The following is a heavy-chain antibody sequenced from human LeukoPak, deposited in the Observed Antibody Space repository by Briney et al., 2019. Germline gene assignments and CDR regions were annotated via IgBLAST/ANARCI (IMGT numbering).Heavy chain of an antibody. CDR1: GFTFTNYS. D-gene: IGHD1-26*01. Sequence: PGGSLRLSCAASGFTFTNYSMSWVRQVPGKGLEWVSTVSDGGDNTYYADSVKGRFTISRDNSENTLYLHMNSLRAEDTAIYYCAQRGRDPRHYSWRSYYFDNWGQGTLVTVSS. V-gene: IGHV3-23*01. J-gene: IGHJ4*02. CDR3: AQRGRDPRHYSWRSYYFDN. CDR2: VSDGGDNT.